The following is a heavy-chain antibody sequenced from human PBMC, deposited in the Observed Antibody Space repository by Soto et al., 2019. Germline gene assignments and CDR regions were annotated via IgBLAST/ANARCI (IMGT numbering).Heavy chain of an antibody. CDR3: AKEPPIAVAGPIRAFDI. CDR2: ISGSGGST. Sequence: PGGSLRLSCAASGFTFSSYAMSWVRQAPGKGLEWVSAISGSGGSTYYADSVKGRFTISRDNSKNTLYLQMNSLRAEDTAVYYCAKEPPIAVAGPIRAFDIWGQGTMVTVSS. D-gene: IGHD6-19*01. V-gene: IGHV3-23*01. CDR1: GFTFSSYA. J-gene: IGHJ3*02.